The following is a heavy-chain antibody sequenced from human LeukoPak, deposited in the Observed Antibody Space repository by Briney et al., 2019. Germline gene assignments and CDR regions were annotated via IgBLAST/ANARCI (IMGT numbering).Heavy chain of an antibody. CDR2: ISYDGSNK. Sequence: GGSLRLSCAASGFTFSSYAMHWVGQAPGKGLEWVAVISYDGSNKYYADSVKGRFTISRDNSKNTLYLQMNSLRAEDTAVYYCARDVSAVLGGGYFDYWGQGTLVTVSS. D-gene: IGHD2-8*02. J-gene: IGHJ4*02. CDR3: ARDVSAVLGGGYFDY. V-gene: IGHV3-30-3*01. CDR1: GFTFSSYA.